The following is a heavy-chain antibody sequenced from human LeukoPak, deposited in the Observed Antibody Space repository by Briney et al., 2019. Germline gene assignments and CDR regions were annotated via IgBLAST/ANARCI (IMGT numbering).Heavy chain of an antibody. V-gene: IGHV1-58*02. J-gene: IGHJ4*02. CDR1: GFTFTSSA. Sequence: GPSVKVSSKASGFTFTSSAMQWVRPARGQRREWIGWIVVGSGNTNYAQKFQERVTITRDMSTSTAYMELSSLRSEDTAVYYCAAVGYRLQYYFDYWGQGTLVTVSS. D-gene: IGHD4-11*01. CDR3: AAVGYRLQYYFDY. CDR2: IVVGSGNT.